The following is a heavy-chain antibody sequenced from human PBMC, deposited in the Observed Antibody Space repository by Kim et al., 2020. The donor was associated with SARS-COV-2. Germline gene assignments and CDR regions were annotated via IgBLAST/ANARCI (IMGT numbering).Heavy chain of an antibody. CDR1: GGSFSGYY. D-gene: IGHD3-3*01. J-gene: IGHJ6*03. CDR3: ARGTREWLTYYYYYYMDV. Sequence: SETLSLTCAVYGGSFSGYYWSWIRQPPGKGLEWIGEINHSGSTNYNPSLKSRVTISVDTSKNQFSLKLSSVTAADTAVYYCARGTREWLTYYYYYYMDVWGEGTTVTVSS. CDR2: INHSGST. V-gene: IGHV4-34*01.